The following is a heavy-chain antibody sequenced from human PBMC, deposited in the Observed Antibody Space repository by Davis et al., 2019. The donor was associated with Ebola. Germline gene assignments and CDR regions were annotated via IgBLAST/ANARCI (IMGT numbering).Heavy chain of an antibody. V-gene: IGHV1-18*04. CDR2: ITAHNGKT. J-gene: IGHJ6*03. CDR1: GYTFTSYS. Sequence: ASVTVSCKAFGYTFTSYSISRVRQAPGQGLEWMGWITAHNGKTNYAQKVQGRVTMTTDTSTSTAYLDLRSLKSDDTAVYYCARGTTVTTDLHYYYMDVWGKGTTVTVSS. D-gene: IGHD4-11*01. CDR3: ARGTTVTTDLHYYYMDV.